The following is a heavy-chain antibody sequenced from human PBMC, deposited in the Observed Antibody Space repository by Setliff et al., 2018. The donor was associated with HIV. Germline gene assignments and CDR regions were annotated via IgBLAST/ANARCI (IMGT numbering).Heavy chain of an antibody. V-gene: IGHV4-39*01. D-gene: IGHD3-16*01. CDR3: ARHSRAGDIDY. Sequence: SETLSLTCTVSGGSISNNSYYWGWVRQPPGKGLELIGNLFYNGSTHHNPSLESRVATSVDTSRNQFSLKLSSVTAADTAVYYCARHSRAGDIDYWGRGTLVTVSS. CDR1: GGSISNNSYY. CDR2: LFYNGST. J-gene: IGHJ4*02.